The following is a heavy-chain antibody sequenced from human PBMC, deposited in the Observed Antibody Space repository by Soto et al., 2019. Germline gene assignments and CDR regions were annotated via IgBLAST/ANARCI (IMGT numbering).Heavy chain of an antibody. V-gene: IGHV3-21*01. D-gene: IGHD2-2*01. Sequence: GGSLRLSCAASGFTFSSCSMNWVRQAPGKGLEWVSSISSSSSYIYYADSVKGRFTISRDNAKNSLYLQMNSLRAEDTAVYYCARDSVVVPAASYYYYYMDVWGKGTTVTVSS. J-gene: IGHJ6*03. CDR3: ARDSVVVPAASYYYYYMDV. CDR1: GFTFSSCS. CDR2: ISSSSSYI.